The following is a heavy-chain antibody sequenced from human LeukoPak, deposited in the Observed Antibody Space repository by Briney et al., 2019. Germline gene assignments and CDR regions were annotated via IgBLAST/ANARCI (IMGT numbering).Heavy chain of an antibody. CDR1: GGSISSGSYY. D-gene: IGHD3-3*01. V-gene: IGHV4-30-2*01. J-gene: IGHJ4*02. Sequence: SETLSLTCTVSGGSISSGSYYWSWIRQPPGKGLEWIVYIYHSGSTYYNPSLKSRVTISVDRSKNQFSLKLSSVTAADTAVYYCARGPSFGVVIMEYYFDYWGQGTLVTVSS. CDR3: ARGPSFGVVIMEYYFDY. CDR2: IYHSGST.